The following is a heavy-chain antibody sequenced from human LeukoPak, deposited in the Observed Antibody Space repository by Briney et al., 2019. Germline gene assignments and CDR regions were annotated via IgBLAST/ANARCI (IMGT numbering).Heavy chain of an antibody. CDR1: GGSFSGYY. J-gene: IGHJ4*02. CDR2: INHSGST. V-gene: IGHV4-34*01. CDR3: ARGLPYYDFWSGYYTSAFDY. Sequence: SEALSLTCAVYGGSFSGYYWSWIRQPPGKGLEWIGEINHSGSTNYNPSLKSRVTISVDTSKNQFSLKLSSVTAADTAVYYCARGLPYYDFWSGYYTSAFDYWGQGTLATVSS. D-gene: IGHD3-3*01.